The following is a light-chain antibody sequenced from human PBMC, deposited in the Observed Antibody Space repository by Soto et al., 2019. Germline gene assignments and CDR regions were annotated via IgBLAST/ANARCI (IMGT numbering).Light chain of an antibody. CDR2: DAS. J-gene: IGKJ1*01. CDR3: QQYNTYSPRT. Sequence: DIQMTQSPSTLSASVGDRVTITCRASQSISTWLACYQQKPGKAPKLLISDASSLQRGVPSRFGGSGSGTEFTLTISSLQPDDFATYYCQQYNTYSPRTFGQGTKVDIK. CDR1: QSISTW. V-gene: IGKV1-5*01.